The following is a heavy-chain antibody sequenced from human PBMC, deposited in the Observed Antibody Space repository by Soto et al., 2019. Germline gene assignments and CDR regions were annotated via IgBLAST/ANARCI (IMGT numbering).Heavy chain of an antibody. Sequence: EVQLLESGGGLVQPGGSLRLSCAASGFTFSSYAMSWVRQAPGKGLEWVSAISGSGGSTYYADSVKGRFTSSRDNSKNTRYRQMNSLRAEDTAVYYCAKERVDGEPAEGYMDVWGKGTTVTVSS. J-gene: IGHJ6*03. CDR3: AKERVDGEPAEGYMDV. D-gene: IGHD4-17*01. V-gene: IGHV3-23*01. CDR1: GFTFSSYA. CDR2: ISGSGGST.